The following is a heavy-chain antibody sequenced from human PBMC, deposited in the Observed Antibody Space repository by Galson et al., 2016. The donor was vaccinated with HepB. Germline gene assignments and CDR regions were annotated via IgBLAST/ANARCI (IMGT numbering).Heavy chain of an antibody. CDR3: ARDEVEVAGTLHYYFTGMDV. D-gene: IGHD6-19*01. CDR1: GGSFSSYA. CDR2: IVPNRGMS. J-gene: IGHJ6*02. V-gene: IGHV1-69*04. Sequence: SVKVSCKASGGSFSSYAFSWVRQAPGQGLEWMGIIVPNRGMSYYAHKFQGRVTIPADKSTSTVYMELSSLRTEDTAVYYCARDEVEVAGTLHYYFTGMDVWGQGTTVTVSS.